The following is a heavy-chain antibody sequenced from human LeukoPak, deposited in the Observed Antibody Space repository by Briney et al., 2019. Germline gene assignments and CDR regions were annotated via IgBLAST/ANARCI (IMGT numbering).Heavy chain of an antibody. Sequence: PGGSLRLSCAASGFTFSNYGMSWARQAPGKGLEWISAISGSGASTYYADSVKGRFTISRANSKNTLYLQMNSLRAEDTAVYYCAKDLSYSSGWYFDYWGQGTLVTVSS. D-gene: IGHD6-19*01. V-gene: IGHV3-23*01. J-gene: IGHJ4*02. CDR2: ISGSGAST. CDR1: GFTFSNYG. CDR3: AKDLSYSSGWYFDY.